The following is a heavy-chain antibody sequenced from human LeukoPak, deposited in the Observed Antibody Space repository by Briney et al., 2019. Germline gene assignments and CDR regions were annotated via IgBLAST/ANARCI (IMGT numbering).Heavy chain of an antibody. CDR2: TYHNGVT. CDR1: DYSISSGYY. CDR3: GRSYHDDAWAAFDM. D-gene: IGHD2-2*01. Sequence: SETLSLTCTASDYSISSGYYWGWIRQPPGKGLEWIGSTYHNGVTFSNASLRSRLSISVDTSKNQFSLRLSSVTAADTAVYYCGRSYHDDAWAAFDMWGQGTVVTISS. V-gene: IGHV4-38-2*02. J-gene: IGHJ3*02.